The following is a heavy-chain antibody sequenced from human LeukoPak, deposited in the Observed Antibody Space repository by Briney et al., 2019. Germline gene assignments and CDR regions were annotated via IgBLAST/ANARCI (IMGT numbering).Heavy chain of an antibody. V-gene: IGHV3-23*01. J-gene: IGHJ6*02. D-gene: IGHD3-10*01. CDR1: GFTFSSYA. Sequence: GGSLRLSCAASGFTFSSYAMSWVRQAPGKGLEWVSAISGSRGSTYYADSVKGRFTISRDNSKNTLYLQMNSLRAEDTAVYYCARDLLLWFGELLVDYYYYYGMDVWGQGTTVTVSS. CDR2: ISGSRGST. CDR3: ARDLLLWFGELLVDYYYYYGMDV.